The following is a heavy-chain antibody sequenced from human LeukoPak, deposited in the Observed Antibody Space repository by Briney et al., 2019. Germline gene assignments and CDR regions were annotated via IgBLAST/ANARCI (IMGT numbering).Heavy chain of an antibody. CDR1: GFTFSSYG. D-gene: IGHD3-22*01. CDR2: IWYDGSNK. J-gene: IGHJ4*02. V-gene: IGHV3-33*01. CDR3: ARDPGQISMIVVVDY. Sequence: GGSLRLSCAASGFTFSSYGMHWARQAPGKGLEWVAVIWYDGSNKYYADSVKGRFTISRDNSKNTLYLQMNSLRAEDTAVYYCARDPGQISMIVVVDYWGQGTLVTVSS.